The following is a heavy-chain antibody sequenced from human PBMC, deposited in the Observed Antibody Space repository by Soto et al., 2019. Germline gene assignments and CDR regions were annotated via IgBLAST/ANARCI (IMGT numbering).Heavy chain of an antibody. J-gene: IGHJ3*02. CDR1: GYSFTTYW. Sequence: GESLKISCKTSGYSFTTYWIGWVRQMPGKGLEWMGIIYPSDSDTRYSPSFQGQVTISADESISTVYLQWSSLKASDTAIYYCARKAIAPDAFDIWGQGTMVTVSS. CDR2: IYPSDSDT. V-gene: IGHV5-51*01. CDR3: ARKAIAPDAFDI.